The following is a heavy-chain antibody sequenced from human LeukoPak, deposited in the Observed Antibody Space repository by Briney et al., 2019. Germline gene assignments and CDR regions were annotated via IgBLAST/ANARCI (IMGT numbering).Heavy chain of an antibody. CDR2: IYHSGST. Sequence: SETLSLTCTVSGYSISSGYYWGWIRQPPGKGLEWIGSIYHSGSTYYNPSLKSRVAISVDTSKNQFSLKLSSVTAADTAVYSCASYYGSAPFDYWGQGTLVTVSS. J-gene: IGHJ4*02. V-gene: IGHV4-38-2*02. CDR1: GYSISSGYY. D-gene: IGHD3-10*01. CDR3: ASYYGSAPFDY.